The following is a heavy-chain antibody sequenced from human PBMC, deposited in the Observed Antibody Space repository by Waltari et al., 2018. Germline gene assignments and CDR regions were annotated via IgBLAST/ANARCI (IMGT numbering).Heavy chain of an antibody. D-gene: IGHD7-27*01. CDR2: ISYDGSNK. CDR3: AREGQLGKTYYYYYGMDV. J-gene: IGHJ6*02. CDR1: GFTFTHYA. V-gene: IGHV3-30-3*01. Sequence: QVQLVESGGGVVQPGRSLRLSCAASGFTFTHYAMPWVRQAPGKGLEWVALISYDGSNKYYADSVKGRFTISRDNSKNTLYLQMISLRADDTAVYYCAREGQLGKTYYYYYGMDVWGQGTTVTVSS.